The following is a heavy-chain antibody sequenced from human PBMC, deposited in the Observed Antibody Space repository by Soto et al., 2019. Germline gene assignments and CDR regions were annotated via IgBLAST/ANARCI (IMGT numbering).Heavy chain of an antibody. CDR2: ISYDGSNK. V-gene: IGHV3-30-3*01. J-gene: IGHJ5*02. Sequence: PGGSLRLSCAASGFTFSSYAMHWVRQAPGKGLEWVAVISYDGSNKYYADSVKGRFTISRDNSKNTRYLQMNSLRAEDTAVYYCARARSNYYDSSGYYALGGPWGQGTLVTVSS. CDR3: ARARSNYYDSSGYYALGGP. CDR1: GFTFSSYA. D-gene: IGHD3-22*01.